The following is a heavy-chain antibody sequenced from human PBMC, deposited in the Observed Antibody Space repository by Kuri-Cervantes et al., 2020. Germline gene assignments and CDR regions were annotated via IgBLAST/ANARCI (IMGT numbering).Heavy chain of an antibody. CDR3: ARVPYDFWSGYYGVLDY. D-gene: IGHD3-3*01. Sequence: ASVKVSCKASGYTFTSYAMHWVCQAPGQRLEWMGWINAGNGNAKYSQKFQGRVTITRDTSASTAYMELSSLRSEDTAVYYCARVPYDFWSGYYGVLDYWGQGTLVTVSS. J-gene: IGHJ4*02. CDR1: GYTFTSYA. CDR2: INAGNGNA. V-gene: IGHV1-3*01.